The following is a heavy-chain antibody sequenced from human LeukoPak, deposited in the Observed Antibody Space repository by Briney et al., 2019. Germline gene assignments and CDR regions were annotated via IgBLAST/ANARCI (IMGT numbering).Heavy chain of an antibody. Sequence: GGSLRLSCAASGFSFASYEMNWVRQAPGKGLEWVSHISSDGHVERYVDSVRGRFTMSRDNAKDLLFLQMNGLRAEDTAVYYCARDTLNGPLVISLDYWGQGALVTVSS. D-gene: IGHD3-9*01. CDR3: ARDTLNGPLVISLDY. CDR1: GFSFASYE. V-gene: IGHV3-48*03. J-gene: IGHJ4*02. CDR2: ISSDGHVE.